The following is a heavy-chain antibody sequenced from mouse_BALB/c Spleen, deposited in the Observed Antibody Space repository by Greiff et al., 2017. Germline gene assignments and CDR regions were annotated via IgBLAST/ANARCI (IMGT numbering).Heavy chain of an antibody. V-gene: IGHV5-6-5*01. J-gene: IGHJ4*01. CDR1: GFTFSSYA. CDR2: ISSGGST. Sequence: EVQVVESGGGLVKPGGSLKLSCAASGFTFSSYAMSWVRQTPEKRLEWVASISSGGSTYYPDSVKGRFTISRDNARNILYLQMSSLRSEDTAMYYCARGGGSSFPFYAMDYWGQGTSVTVSS. CDR3: ARGGGSSFPFYAMDY. D-gene: IGHD1-1*01.